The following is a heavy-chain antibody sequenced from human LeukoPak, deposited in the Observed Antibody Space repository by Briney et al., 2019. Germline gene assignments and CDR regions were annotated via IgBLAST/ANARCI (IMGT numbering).Heavy chain of an antibody. D-gene: IGHD6-19*01. CDR2: ISAYNGNT. CDR1: GYTFTSYG. CDR3: ARDDPSIAVTGTGNWFDP. Sequence: EASVNVSCTASGYTFTSYGISWVRQAPGQGLEWMGWISAYNGNTNYAQKLQGRVTMTTDTSTSTAYMELRSLRSDDTAVYYCARDDPSIAVTGTGNWFDPWGQGTLVTVSS. J-gene: IGHJ5*02. V-gene: IGHV1-18*01.